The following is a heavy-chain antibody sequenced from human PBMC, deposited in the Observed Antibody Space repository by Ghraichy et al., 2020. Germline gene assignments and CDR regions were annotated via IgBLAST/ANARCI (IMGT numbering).Heavy chain of an antibody. D-gene: IGHD2-21*02. V-gene: IGHV3-53*01. CDR2: IYSGGVT. CDR1: GFTVSSSY. CDR3: AVSSCGGDCYFAFDI. J-gene: IGHJ3*02. Sequence: GESLNISCAASGFTVSSSYITWVRQAPGKGLEWVSLIYSGGVTYYADSVKGRFTISRDNSKNTLYLQMNSLRAEDTAVYYCAVSSCGGDCYFAFDIWGQGTKVTVSS.